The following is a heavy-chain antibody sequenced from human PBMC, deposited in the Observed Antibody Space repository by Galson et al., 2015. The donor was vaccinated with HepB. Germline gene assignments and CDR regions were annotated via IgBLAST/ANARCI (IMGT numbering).Heavy chain of an antibody. V-gene: IGHV5-10-1*01. Sequence: QSGAEVKKPGESLRISCKGSGYSFTSYWISWVRQMPGKGLEWMGRIDPSDSYTNYSPSFRGHVTISADKSISTAYLQWSSLKASDTAMYYCARHGIAARPFDYWGQGTLVTVSS. D-gene: IGHD6-6*01. CDR3: ARHGIAARPFDY. CDR2: IDPSDSYT. CDR1: GYSFTSYW. J-gene: IGHJ4*02.